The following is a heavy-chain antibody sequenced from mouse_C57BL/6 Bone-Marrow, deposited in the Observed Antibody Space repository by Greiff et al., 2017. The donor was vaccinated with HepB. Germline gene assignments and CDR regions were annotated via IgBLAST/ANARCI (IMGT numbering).Heavy chain of an antibody. Sequence: VKLQQSGAELMKPGASVKLSCKATGYTFTGYWIEWVKQRPGHGLEWIGEILPGSGSTNYNEKFKGKATFTADTSSNTAYMQLSSLTTEDSAIYYCARRYYGSSLAYWGQGTLVTVSA. CDR3: ARRYYGSSLAY. CDR2: ILPGSGST. V-gene: IGHV1-9*01. CDR1: GYTFTGYW. D-gene: IGHD1-1*01. J-gene: IGHJ3*01.